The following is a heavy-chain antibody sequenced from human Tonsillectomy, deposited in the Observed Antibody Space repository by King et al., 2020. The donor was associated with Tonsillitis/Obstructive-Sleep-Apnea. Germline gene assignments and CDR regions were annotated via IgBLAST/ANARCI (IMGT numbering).Heavy chain of an antibody. CDR3: ARDMVLAAGGDAFEI. J-gene: IGHJ3*02. V-gene: IGHV4-59*13. D-gene: IGHD2-15*01. Sequence: QLQESGPGLVKPSETLSLTCTVSGGSISSSYWSWIRPPPGKGLEWIGYFYYSGSTNYNPSLKSRGTISVDTSKNQFSLRLSSVTVADTAVYSCARDMVLAAGGDAFEIWGEGTMGTVSS. CDR2: FYYSGST. CDR1: GGSISSSY.